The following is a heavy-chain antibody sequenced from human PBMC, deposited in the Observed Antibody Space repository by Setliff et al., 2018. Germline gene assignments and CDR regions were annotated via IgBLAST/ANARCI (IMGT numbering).Heavy chain of an antibody. CDR2: IYYSGST. CDR3: ARAGPTVTFFRVLVISWWDP. Sequence: SETLSLTCTVSGGSISSSSYYWGWIRQPPGKGLEWIGSIYYSGSTYYNPSLKSRITISVDTSKNQFSLKLSSVTAADTATYYCARAGPTVTFFRVLVISWWDPWGQGSLVTVSS. CDR1: GGSISSSSYY. D-gene: IGHD3-3*01. V-gene: IGHV4-39*01. J-gene: IGHJ5*02.